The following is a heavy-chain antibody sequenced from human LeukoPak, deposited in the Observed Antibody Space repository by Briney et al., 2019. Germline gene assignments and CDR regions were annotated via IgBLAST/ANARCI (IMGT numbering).Heavy chain of an antibody. CDR2: IIPIFGTA. V-gene: IGHV1-69*13. Sequence: SVKVSCKASGGTFSSYAISWVRQAPGQGLEWMGGIIPIFGTANYAQKFQGRVTITADESTSTAYMELSSLRSEDTAVYYCARSRVGNGDYLFEDVWGQGTLVTVSS. D-gene: IGHD4-17*01. CDR1: GGTFSSYA. J-gene: IGHJ4*02. CDR3: ARSRVGNGDYLFEDV.